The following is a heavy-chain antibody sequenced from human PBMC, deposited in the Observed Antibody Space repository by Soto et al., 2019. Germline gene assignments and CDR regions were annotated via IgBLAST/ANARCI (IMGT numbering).Heavy chain of an antibody. J-gene: IGHJ4*02. CDR3: ARLVSGGQWRIRPTGYFDY. V-gene: IGHV3-33*01. Sequence: QVQLVESGGGVVQPGRSLRLSCAASGFTFSGYTMNWVRQAPGKGLEWVAVIWYDGSNIHFVESVKGRCTISRDNSKSTLYLQMDNLRAADRAVYYCARLVSGGQWRIRPTGYFDYWGQGTLVTFSS. CDR1: GFTFSGYT. CDR2: IWYDGSNI. D-gene: IGHD6-19*01.